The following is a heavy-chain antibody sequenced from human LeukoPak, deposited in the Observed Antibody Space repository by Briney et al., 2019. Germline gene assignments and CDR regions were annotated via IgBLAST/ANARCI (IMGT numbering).Heavy chain of an antibody. Sequence: ASVKVSCKASGYTFTGYYMHWVRQAPGQGLEWMGWINPNSGGTNYAQKFQGRVTMTRDTSISTAYMELSRLRSDDTAVYYCARDLPFPNHYCCSTSCSTHDYWGQGTLVTVSS. D-gene: IGHD2-2*01. CDR1: GYTFTGYY. CDR2: INPNSGGT. V-gene: IGHV1-2*02. J-gene: IGHJ4*02. CDR3: ARDLPFPNHYCCSTSCSTHDY.